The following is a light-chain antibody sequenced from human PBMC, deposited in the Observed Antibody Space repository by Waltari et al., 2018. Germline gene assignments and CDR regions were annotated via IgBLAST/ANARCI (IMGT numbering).Light chain of an antibody. CDR2: AAS. V-gene: IGKV1-NL1*01. J-gene: IGKJ2*01. Sequence: GDRVTITCRASQRLSGSLAWYQRKPGRAPKLLIYAASTLESGVPSRFSGSGSGTDYTLTINSLQPEDFATYYCQQYYSTPYTFGQGTKLEI. CDR1: QRLSGS. CDR3: QQYYSTPYT.